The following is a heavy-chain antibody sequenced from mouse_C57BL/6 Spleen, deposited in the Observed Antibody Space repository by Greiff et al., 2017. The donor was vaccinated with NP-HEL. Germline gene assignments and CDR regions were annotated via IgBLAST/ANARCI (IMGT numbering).Heavy chain of an antibody. CDR1: GYTFTDYE. Sequence: VQLQQSGAELVRPGASVTLSCKASGYTFTDYEMHWVKQTPVHGLEWIGAIDPETGGTAYNQKFKGKAILTADKSSSTAYMELRSLTSEDSAVYYCTFYGNYVGYAMDYWGQGTSVTVSS. CDR3: TFYGNYVGYAMDY. J-gene: IGHJ4*01. V-gene: IGHV1-15*01. D-gene: IGHD2-1*01. CDR2: IDPETGGT.